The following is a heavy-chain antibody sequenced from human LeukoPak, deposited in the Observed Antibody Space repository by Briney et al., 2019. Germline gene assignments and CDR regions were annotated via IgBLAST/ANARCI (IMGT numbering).Heavy chain of an antibody. CDR3: AKRHGDCVYLDY. J-gene: IGHJ4*02. CDR1: GFIFSSYA. Sequence: GGSLRLSCAASGFIFSSYAMHWVRQAPGEGLEWVSSISGSGGSTYYADSVKGRLTISRDNSKNTLYLQMNSLRAEDTAVYYCAKRHGDCVYLDYWGQGTLVTVSS. D-gene: IGHD2-21*02. CDR2: ISGSGGST. V-gene: IGHV3-23*01.